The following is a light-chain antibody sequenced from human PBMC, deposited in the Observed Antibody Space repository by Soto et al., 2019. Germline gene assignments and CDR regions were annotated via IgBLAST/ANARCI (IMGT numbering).Light chain of an antibody. CDR3: QQYNNWPDS. V-gene: IGKV3-15*01. Sequence: QSPGTLSVSPGERVTLSCRPSQSVGRNLAWYQQKPCQAPRLLIYTTSTRAPGIPARFSGSGSGTEFTLTISSLQSEDVAVYYCQQYNNWPDSFGGGTKVEIK. J-gene: IGKJ4*01. CDR2: TTS. CDR1: QSVGRN.